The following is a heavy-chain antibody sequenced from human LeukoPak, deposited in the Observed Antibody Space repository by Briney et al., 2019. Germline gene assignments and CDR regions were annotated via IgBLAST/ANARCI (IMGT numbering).Heavy chain of an antibody. V-gene: IGHV4-59*01. CDR3: ARGNAFDI. CDR2: IHYSGST. Sequence: SETLSLTCSVSGASISTYYWSWIRRPPGKGLEWIGHIHYSGSTDHNPSLKSRVTISADTSKNQFSLKLSSVTAADTAVYYCARGNAFDIWGQGTMVTVSS. J-gene: IGHJ3*02. CDR1: GASISTYY.